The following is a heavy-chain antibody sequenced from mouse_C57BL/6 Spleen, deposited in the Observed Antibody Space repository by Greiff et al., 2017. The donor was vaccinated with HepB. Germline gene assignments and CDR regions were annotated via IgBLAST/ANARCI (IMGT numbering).Heavy chain of an antibody. V-gene: IGHV1-15*01. J-gene: IGHJ3*01. CDR1: GYTFTDYE. Sequence: VQLQESGAELVRPGASVTLSCKASGYTFTDYEMHWVKQTPVHGLEWIGAIDPETGGTAYNQKFKGKAILTADKSSSTAYMELRSLTSEDSAVYYCTTLCCYGSSPGDWGQGTLVTVSA. CDR2: IDPETGGT. CDR3: TTLCCYGSSPGD. D-gene: IGHD1-1*01.